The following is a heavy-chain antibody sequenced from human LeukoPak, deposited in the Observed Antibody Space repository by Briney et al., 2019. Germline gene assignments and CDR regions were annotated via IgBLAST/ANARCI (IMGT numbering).Heavy chain of an antibody. CDR1: GFTFSSYG. Sequence: GGSLRLSCAASGFTFSSYGMHWVRQAPGKGLEWVAVISYDGSNKYYADSVKGRFTISRDNSKNTLYLQMYSLRAEDTAVYYCAKGGVRGVVYFDYWGQGTLVTVSS. CDR2: ISYDGSNK. CDR3: AKGGVRGVVYFDY. D-gene: IGHD3-10*01. V-gene: IGHV3-30*18. J-gene: IGHJ4*02.